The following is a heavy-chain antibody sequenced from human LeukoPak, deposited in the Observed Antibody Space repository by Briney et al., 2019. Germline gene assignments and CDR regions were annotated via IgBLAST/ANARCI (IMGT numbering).Heavy chain of an antibody. J-gene: IGHJ4*02. CDR3: AKVAITMIVVVIKYGHFDY. CDR1: GFTFSSYA. Sequence: GGSLRLSCAASGFTFSSYAMSWVRQAPVKGLEWVSAISGSGGSTYYADSVKGRFTISRDNSKNTLYLQMNSLRAEDTAVYYCAKVAITMIVVVIKYGHFDYWGQGTLVTVSS. D-gene: IGHD3-22*01. V-gene: IGHV3-23*01. CDR2: ISGSGGST.